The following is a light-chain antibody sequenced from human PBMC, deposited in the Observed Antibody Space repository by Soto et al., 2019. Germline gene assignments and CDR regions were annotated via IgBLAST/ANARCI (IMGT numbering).Light chain of an antibody. CDR3: QQCSSTPFFP. J-gene: IGKJ2*01. V-gene: IGKV4-1*01. CDR2: WAS. CDR1: QSVFKGSNNKDC. Sequence: DIVMTQSPDSLAVSLGERATINCKSSQSVFKGSNNKDCLAWYQQKPGQPPKLLLYWASTRESGVLDRYSGSGYGTDSPLTISSLQAEDVANNDCQQCSSTPFFPFGQRKKVDIK.